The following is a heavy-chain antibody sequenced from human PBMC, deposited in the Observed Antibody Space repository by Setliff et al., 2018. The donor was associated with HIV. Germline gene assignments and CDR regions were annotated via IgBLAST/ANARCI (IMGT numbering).Heavy chain of an antibody. CDR2: INPSGGST. D-gene: IGHD1-26*01. CDR1: GYTFTSYY. CDR3: ARDQWGGSYYGRHFDY. Sequence: ASVKVSCKASGYTFTSYYMHWVRQAPGQGLEWMGIINPSGGSTTYAPKFQGRVTMTRDTSTSTVYVELSSLRPDDTAVYYCARDQWGGSYYGRHFDYWGQGTLVTVSS. V-gene: IGHV1-46*01. J-gene: IGHJ4*02.